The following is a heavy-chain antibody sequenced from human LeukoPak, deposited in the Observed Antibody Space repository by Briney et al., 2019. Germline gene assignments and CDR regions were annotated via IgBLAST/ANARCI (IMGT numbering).Heavy chain of an antibody. CDR2: VDYSGTT. J-gene: IGHJ1*01. CDR3: ARVYSSGSRAFQH. CDR1: GGSITSSGYY. D-gene: IGHD6-19*01. V-gene: IGHV4-39*07. Sequence: PSETLSLTCTVSGGSITSSGYYWGWIRQPPGKGLEWIGSVDYSGTTYYNPSLKSRVNTSVDMSKNQFSLKLSSVTAADTAVYYCARVYSSGSRAFQHWGQGTLVTVSS.